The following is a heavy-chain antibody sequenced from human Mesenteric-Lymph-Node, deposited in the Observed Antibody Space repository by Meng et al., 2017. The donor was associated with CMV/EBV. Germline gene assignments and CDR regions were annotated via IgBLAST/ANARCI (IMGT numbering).Heavy chain of an antibody. CDR1: GFTFSSHS. Sequence: SCVASGFTFSSHSISWVRQAPGKGLEWVSSISGSSTVIYYADSVKGRFTISRDSAKNSVYLQMNSLGAEDTAVYYCAKDRGYSSSFDYWGQGTLVTVSS. D-gene: IGHD6-13*01. CDR2: ISGSSTVI. V-gene: IGHV3-21*04. CDR3: AKDRGYSSSFDY. J-gene: IGHJ4*02.